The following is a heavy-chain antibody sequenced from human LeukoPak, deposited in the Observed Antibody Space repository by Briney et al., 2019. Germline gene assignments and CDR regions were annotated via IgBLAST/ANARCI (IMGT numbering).Heavy chain of an antibody. Sequence: GGSLRLSCAASGFTVSSNYMSWVRQAPGKGLEWVSVIYSGGSTYYADSVKGRFTISRDNSKNTLYLQMNSLRAEDTAVYYCARGGTMIVASRYYFDYWGQGTLVTVSS. CDR3: ARGGTMIVASRYYFDY. CDR1: GFTVSSNY. D-gene: IGHD3-22*01. J-gene: IGHJ4*02. V-gene: IGHV3-66*01. CDR2: IYSGGST.